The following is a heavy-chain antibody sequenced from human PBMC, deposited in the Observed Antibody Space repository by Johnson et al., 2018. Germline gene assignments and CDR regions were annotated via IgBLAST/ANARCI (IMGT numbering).Heavy chain of an antibody. CDR3: AGTSLYGMDV. D-gene: IGHD1-1*01. CDR1: GFAFRGST. J-gene: IGHJ6*02. Sequence: VQLQESGGGLVQPGGSLKLSCEASGFAFRGSTIHWVRQPSGKGPEWVGRIRSKTNNDATEVAASVRGRFAISREESKNQAYLEMNSLKTEDTAVYYCAGTSLYGMDVWGQGTTVTVSS. CDR2: IRSKTNNDAT. V-gene: IGHV3-73*02.